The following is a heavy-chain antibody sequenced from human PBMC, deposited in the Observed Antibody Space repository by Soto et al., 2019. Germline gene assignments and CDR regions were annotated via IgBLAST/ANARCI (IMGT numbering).Heavy chain of an antibody. CDR2: IGTSGKTI. J-gene: IGHJ6*02. CDR1: GFTFSSYE. Sequence: GGSLRLSCAVSGFTFSSYEMNWVRQAPGKGLEWVSYIGTSGKTIYYADSVRGRFTISRDNAKNSLYLQMNSLRAEDTAVYFCARDPAIYSGKFDYGLDVWGRGTTVTVSS. CDR3: ARDPAIYSGKFDYGLDV. V-gene: IGHV3-48*03. D-gene: IGHD4-4*01.